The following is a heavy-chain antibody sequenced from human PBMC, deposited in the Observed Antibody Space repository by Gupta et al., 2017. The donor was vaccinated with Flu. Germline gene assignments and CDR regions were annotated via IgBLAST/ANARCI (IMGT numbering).Heavy chain of an antibody. D-gene: IGHD3-22*01. CDR1: GFTFSAYG. CDR3: ARDPSTAYYSSYAFDM. V-gene: IGHV3-23*01. CDR2: ISGSGGST. Sequence: VQLLASGGDLVQPGWSLLLSCAASGFTFSAYGMRWVRQAPGKGLEWVSGISGSGGSTEYADSVKGRFTISRDNYKNTLFLQVKSLIAEDTAVYYCARDPSTAYYSSYAFDMWGQGTLVTV. J-gene: IGHJ3*02.